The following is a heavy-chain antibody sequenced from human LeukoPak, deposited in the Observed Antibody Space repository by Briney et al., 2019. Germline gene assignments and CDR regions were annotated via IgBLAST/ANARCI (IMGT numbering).Heavy chain of an antibody. J-gene: IGHJ4*02. CDR1: GFTFSDYS. D-gene: IGHD2-2*01. Sequence: GGSLRLSCTASGFTFSDYSMSWVRQAPGAGLEWVSAISPAGDSTTDADSVKGRFTISRDNSESTLYLQMNGLTAEDTALYYCARRLVTAGITDFFDSWGQGTLVSVSS. CDR3: ARRLVTAGITDFFDS. V-gene: IGHV3-23*01. CDR2: ISPAGDST.